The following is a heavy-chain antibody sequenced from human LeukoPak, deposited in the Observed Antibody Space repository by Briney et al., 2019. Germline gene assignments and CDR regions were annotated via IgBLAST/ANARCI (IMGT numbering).Heavy chain of an antibody. CDR2: ISAYNGNT. J-gene: IGHJ4*02. CDR3: ARVGAYCSSSSCFDY. CDR1: GYTFTSYG. V-gene: IGHV1-18*01. D-gene: IGHD2-2*01. Sequence: GASVKVSCKASGYTFTSYGISWVRQAPGQGLEWMGWISAYNGNTDYAQSLQDRVTMTTDTSTSTAYMELRSLRSDDTAVYYCARVGAYCSSSSCFDYWDQGTLVTVSS.